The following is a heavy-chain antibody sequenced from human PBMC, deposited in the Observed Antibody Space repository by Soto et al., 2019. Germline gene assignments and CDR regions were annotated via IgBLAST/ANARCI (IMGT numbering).Heavy chain of an antibody. Sequence: GGSLRLSCAASGFIVTNAWMNWARQAPGKGLEWVGRIKSKSDGGTTDYAAPVKGRFTISRDDSKNTLNLQMNSLKSEDTAVYYCTTVTTIQWLAQGLPYDNGIGVWGQGTTVTVSS. V-gene: IGHV3-15*07. D-gene: IGHD6-19*01. CDR2: IKSKSDGGTT. CDR1: GFIVTNAW. CDR3: TTVTTIQWLAQGLPYDNGIGV. J-gene: IGHJ6*02.